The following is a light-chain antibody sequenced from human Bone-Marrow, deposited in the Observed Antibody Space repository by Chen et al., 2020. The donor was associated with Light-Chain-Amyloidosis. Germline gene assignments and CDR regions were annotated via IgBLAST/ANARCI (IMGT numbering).Light chain of an antibody. Sequence: SYVLPQPSSVSVAPGQTATIACGGNNIGSTSEHGYQQTPGQAPLLVVYDDSDRPSVIPERLSGSNSGNTATLTISRVEAGDEADYYCQVWDRSSDRPVFGGGTKLTVL. V-gene: IGLV3-21*02. CDR3: QVWDRSSDRPV. CDR1: NIGSTS. CDR2: DDS. J-gene: IGLJ3*02.